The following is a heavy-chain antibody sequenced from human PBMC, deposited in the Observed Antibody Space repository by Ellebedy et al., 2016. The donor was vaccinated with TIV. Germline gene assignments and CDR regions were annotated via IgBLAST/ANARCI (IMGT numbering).Heavy chain of an antibody. CDR3: ARGVEGGSYLY. Sequence: MPSETLSLTCAVYGGSFSGYYWSWIRQPPGKGLEWIGEINHSGSTNYNPSLKSRVTISVDTSKNQFSLKLSSVTAADTAVYYCARGVEGGSYLYWGQGTLVTVSS. V-gene: IGHV4-34*01. J-gene: IGHJ4*02. D-gene: IGHD1-26*01. CDR1: GGSFSGYY. CDR2: INHSGST.